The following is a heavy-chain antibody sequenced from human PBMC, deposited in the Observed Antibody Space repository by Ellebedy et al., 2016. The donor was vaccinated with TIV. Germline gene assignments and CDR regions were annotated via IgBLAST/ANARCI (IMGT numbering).Heavy chain of an antibody. CDR1: GFDFSDYY. V-gene: IGHV3-11*01. CDR3: VGRLIVTQPTTEYFQK. CDR2: ISSGGSVI. J-gene: IGHJ1*01. Sequence: GGSLRLSXAASGFDFSDYYMTWVRQAPGKGREFVSYISSGGSVISYADSVKGRFTVSRDNAKKSLFLQMNSLRVDDTAVYYCVGRLIVTQPTTEYFQKWGQGTQVTVSS. D-gene: IGHD3-9*01.